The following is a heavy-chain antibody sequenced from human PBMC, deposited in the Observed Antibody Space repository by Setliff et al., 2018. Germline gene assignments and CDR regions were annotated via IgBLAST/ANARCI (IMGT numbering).Heavy chain of an antibody. CDR1: GGSVNSGYDN. J-gene: IGHJ6*03. CDR2: INRRGTT. Sequence: PSETLSLTCTVSGGSVNSGYDNWNWLRQPAGKGLEWIGHINRRGTTNFTPSLKSRVTISLDTSKNQFFLNLTSVTAADTAVYYCARASSGWYSAYYYYMDVWGEGTTVTVSS. V-gene: IGHV4-61*09. D-gene: IGHD6-19*01. CDR3: ARASSGWYSAYYYYMDV.